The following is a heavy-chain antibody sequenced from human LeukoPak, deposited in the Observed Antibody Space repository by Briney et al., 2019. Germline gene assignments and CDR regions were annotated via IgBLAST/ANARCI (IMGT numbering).Heavy chain of an antibody. D-gene: IGHD5-12*01. V-gene: IGHV3-11*01. Sequence: LSLTCTVSGYSISSGYYWGWIRQPPGKGLEWVSYISSSGSTMYYTDSVKGRFTISRDNAKDSLYLQMNSLRAEDTAVYYCARDPGSGYEEHFDYWGQGTLVTVSS. CDR3: ARDPGSGYEEHFDY. J-gene: IGHJ4*02. CDR2: ISSSGSTM. CDR1: GYSISSGYY.